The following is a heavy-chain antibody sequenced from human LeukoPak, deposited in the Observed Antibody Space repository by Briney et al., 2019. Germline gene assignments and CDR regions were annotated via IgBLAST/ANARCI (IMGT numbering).Heavy chain of an antibody. Sequence: ETLSLTCTVSGDSISGYYWSWIRQPPQKRLEWIAYIYYGGSSHYNPSLKSRVTLSVDSSKNQFSLKLSSVTAADTGVYYCARGLIAAREYLDSWGQGTLVTVSS. CDR2: IYYGGSS. V-gene: IGHV4-59*01. J-gene: IGHJ4*02. D-gene: IGHD6-6*01. CDR1: GDSISGYY. CDR3: ARGLIAAREYLDS.